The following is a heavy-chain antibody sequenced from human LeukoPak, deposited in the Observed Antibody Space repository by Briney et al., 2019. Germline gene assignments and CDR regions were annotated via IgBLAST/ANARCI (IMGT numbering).Heavy chain of an antibody. CDR2: ISGSGGST. J-gene: IGHJ4*02. Sequence: GGSLRLSCAASGFTFSSYEMNWVRQAPGKGLEWVSGISGSGGSTYYADSVKGRFTISRDNSKNTLYLQMNSLRAEDTAVYYCAKSHHVTAIDYWGQGTLVTVSS. CDR1: GFTFSSYE. V-gene: IGHV3-23*01. CDR3: AKSHHVTAIDY. D-gene: IGHD2-21*02.